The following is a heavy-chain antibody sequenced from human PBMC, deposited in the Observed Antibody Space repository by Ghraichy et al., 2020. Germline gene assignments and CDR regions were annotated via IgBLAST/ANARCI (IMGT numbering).Heavy chain of an antibody. D-gene: IGHD2-2*02. CDR2: ISYSGSN. J-gene: IGHJ5*02. V-gene: IGHV4-59*01. CDR1: GGSISDYF. CDR3: ATRHQLLYRGPNTWFDP. Sequence: SETLSLTCAVSGGSISDYFWSWIRQPPGKGLEWFGYISYSGSNNYNASLKSRVPMFLDTSNSHFSLKMSSVTAADTAVYYCATRHQLLYRGPNTWFDPWGQGILVTVSS.